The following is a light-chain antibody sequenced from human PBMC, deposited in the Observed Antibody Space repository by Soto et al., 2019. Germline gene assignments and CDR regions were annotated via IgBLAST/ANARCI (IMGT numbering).Light chain of an antibody. CDR3: QVWDSSSDAV. CDR2: YDS. Sequence: SYELTQPPSVSVAPGKTARITCGGNNIGSKSVHWYQQKPGQAPVLVIYYDSDRPSGIPERFSGSNSGNTATLTISRVEAGDEADYYCQVWDSSSDAVFGGGTQRPSS. CDR1: NIGSKS. V-gene: IGLV3-21*04. J-gene: IGLJ7*01.